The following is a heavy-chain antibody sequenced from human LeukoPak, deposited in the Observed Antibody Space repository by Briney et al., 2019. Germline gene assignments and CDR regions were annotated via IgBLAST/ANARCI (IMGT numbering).Heavy chain of an antibody. V-gene: IGHV3-66*01. J-gene: IGHJ4*02. CDR3: AIEKSASVDY. CDR2: IYSGGST. CDR1: GFTVSSNS. Sequence: SGGSLRLSCAGSGFTVSSNSMTWVRQAPGKGLEWVSVIYSGGSTSYADSVKGRFTISRHNSKNTLYLQMNSLRVEDTAVYYCAIEKSASVDYWGGGTLVTVSS.